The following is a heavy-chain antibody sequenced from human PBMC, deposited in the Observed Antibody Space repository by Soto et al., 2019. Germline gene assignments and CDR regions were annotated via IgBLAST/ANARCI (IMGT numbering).Heavy chain of an antibody. V-gene: IGHV1-69*02. CDR3: ARDPSFGVVISLFDP. D-gene: IGHD3-3*01. J-gene: IGHJ5*02. Sequence: ASVKVSCKASGGTFSSYTISWVRQAPGQGLEWMGRIIPILGIANYAQKFQGRVTITADKSTSTAYMELSSLRSEDTAVYYCARDPSFGVVISLFDPWGQGTLVTVSS. CDR2: IIPILGIA. CDR1: GGTFSSYT.